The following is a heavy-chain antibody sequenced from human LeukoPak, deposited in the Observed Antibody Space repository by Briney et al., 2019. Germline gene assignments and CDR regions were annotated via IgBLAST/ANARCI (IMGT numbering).Heavy chain of an antibody. CDR3: ARNSHGYSSGWLQFNFDY. J-gene: IGHJ4*02. CDR2: INTYNGNT. V-gene: IGHV1-18*01. Sequence: ASVTVSFQASGYTFTTYGITWVRQAPGQGPEWVGWINTYNGNTNYIQRLQGRVTMTTDTSTSTAYMELRSIGSDDTAVYYCARNSHGYSSGWLQFNFDYWGQGTLVTVSS. D-gene: IGHD6-19*01. CDR1: GYTFTTYG.